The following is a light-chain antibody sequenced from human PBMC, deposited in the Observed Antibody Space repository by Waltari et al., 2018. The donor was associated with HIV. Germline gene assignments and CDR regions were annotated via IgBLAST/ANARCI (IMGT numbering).Light chain of an antibody. J-gene: IGLJ1*01. Sequence: SYELTQPPSVSVSPGQTARITCSGDALPKKYAYWYQQKSGQAPVLVSYEDSKRPSGIPEGFSGSSSGTMATLTISGAQVEDEADYYCYSTDSSGNHYVFGTGTKVTVL. V-gene: IGLV3-10*01. CDR2: EDS. CDR3: YSTDSSGNHYV. CDR1: ALPKKY.